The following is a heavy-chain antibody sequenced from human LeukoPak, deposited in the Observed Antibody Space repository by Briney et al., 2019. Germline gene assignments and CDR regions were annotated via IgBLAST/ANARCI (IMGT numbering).Heavy chain of an antibody. CDR2: IYYSGST. J-gene: IGHJ3*02. Sequence: SETLSLTCTVSGGSISSGDYYWSWIRQPPGKGLEWIGYIYYSGSTYYNPSLKSRVTISVDTSKNQFSLKLSSVTAADTAVCCCARVGLFPLHAFDIWGQGTMVTVSS. CDR1: GGSISSGDYY. V-gene: IGHV4-30-4*01. CDR3: ARVGLFPLHAFDI. D-gene: IGHD3/OR15-3a*01.